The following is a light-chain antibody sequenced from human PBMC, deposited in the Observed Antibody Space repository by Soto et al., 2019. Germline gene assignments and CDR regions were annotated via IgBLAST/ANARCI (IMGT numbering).Light chain of an antibody. CDR3: QQYNNWPPWT. V-gene: IGKV3-15*01. J-gene: IGKJ1*01. Sequence: EIVMTQSPATLSVSPGGRVTLSCRASQSVSSTVAWYQQKPGQAPRLLIYGASTRATAIPARFTGSGSGTDFTLTISSLQSEDSAIYYCQQYNNWPPWTFGQGTKVDIK. CDR2: GAS. CDR1: QSVSST.